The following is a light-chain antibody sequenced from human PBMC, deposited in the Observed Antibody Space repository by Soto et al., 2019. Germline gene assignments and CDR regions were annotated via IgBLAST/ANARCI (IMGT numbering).Light chain of an antibody. CDR2: AAS. CDR3: QKYNSAPWT. CDR1: QGISNY. J-gene: IGKJ1*01. Sequence: DIQMTQSPSSLSASVGDRVTITCRANQGISNYLAWYQQKPGKVPKLLIYAASTLQSGVPSRFSGSGSGTDFTLTISSLQPDDVATYYCQKYNSAPWTFGQGTKVEIK. V-gene: IGKV1-27*01.